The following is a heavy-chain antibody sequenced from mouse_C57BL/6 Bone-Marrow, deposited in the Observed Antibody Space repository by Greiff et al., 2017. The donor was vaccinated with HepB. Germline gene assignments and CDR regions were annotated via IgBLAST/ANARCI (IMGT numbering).Heavy chain of an antibody. J-gene: IGHJ2*01. V-gene: IGHV1-81*01. CDR1: GYTFTSYG. D-gene: IGHD1-1*01. CDR3: ARRDYYYGSSWVDY. Sequence: QVHVKQSGAELARPGASVKLSCKASGYTFTSYGISWVKQRTGQGLEWIGEIYPRSGNTYYNEKFKGKATLTADKSSSTAYMELRSLTSEDSAVYFCARRDYYYGSSWVDYWGQGTTLTVSS. CDR2: IYPRSGNT.